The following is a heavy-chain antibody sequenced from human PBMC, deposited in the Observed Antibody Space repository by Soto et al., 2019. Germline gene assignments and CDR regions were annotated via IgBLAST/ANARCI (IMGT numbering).Heavy chain of an antibody. D-gene: IGHD6-19*01. J-gene: IGHJ4*02. Sequence: EVQLLDSGGASVQPGGSLRLSCAASGFTFSSYAMSWVRQAPGKGLQWVSSISASGVITYYADSVKGRFTISRDNSKNTLSLQMNSLKAEDTAVYSCARHDTDRLSVAGKAVDCWGQGTLVSVSS. CDR1: GFTFSSYA. V-gene: IGHV3-23*01. CDR2: ISASGVIT. CDR3: ARHDTDRLSVAGKAVDC.